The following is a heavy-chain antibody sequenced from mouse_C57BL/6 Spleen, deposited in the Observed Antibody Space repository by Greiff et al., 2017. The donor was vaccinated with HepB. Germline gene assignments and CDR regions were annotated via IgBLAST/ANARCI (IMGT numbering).Heavy chain of an antibody. CDR2: IYPGSGST. CDR3: ARRDYYGVASGMDY. J-gene: IGHJ4*01. Sequence: QVQLQQPGAELVKPGASVKMSCKASGYTFTSYWITWVKQRPGQGLEWIGDIYPGSGSTNYNEKFKSKATLTVDTSSSTAYMQLSSLTSEDSAVYYCARRDYYGVASGMDYWGQGTSVTVSS. D-gene: IGHD1-1*01. CDR1: GYTFTSYW. V-gene: IGHV1-55*01.